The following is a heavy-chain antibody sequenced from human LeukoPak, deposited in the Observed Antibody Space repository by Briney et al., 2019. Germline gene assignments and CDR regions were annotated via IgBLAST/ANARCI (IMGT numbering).Heavy chain of an antibody. CDR3: AKHVSMVRGVPYY. D-gene: IGHD3-10*01. Sequence: GGSLRLSCAASGFTFSSYGMHWVRQAPGKGLEWVAFIRYDGSNKYYADSVKGRFTISRDNSKNTLYLQMNSLRAEDTAVYYCAKHVSMVRGVPYYWGQGTLVTVSS. CDR1: GFTFSSYG. J-gene: IGHJ4*02. CDR2: IRYDGSNK. V-gene: IGHV3-30*02.